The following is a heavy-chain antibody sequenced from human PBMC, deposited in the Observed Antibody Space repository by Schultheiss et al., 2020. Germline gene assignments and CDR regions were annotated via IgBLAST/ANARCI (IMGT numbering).Heavy chain of an antibody. J-gene: IGHJ4*02. D-gene: IGHD3-3*01. CDR3: ARGSYYDFWSAYQYYFDH. Sequence: ASVTVSFKTSGYTFNSYDINWVRQATGQGLEWMGWMNPNSGNRGYAQKFQGRVTMTRNTSISTAYLEVTGLTSEDTAVYYCARGSYYDFWSAYQYYFDHWGQGTLVIVSS. CDR2: MNPNSGNR. CDR1: GYTFNSYD. V-gene: IGHV1-8*01.